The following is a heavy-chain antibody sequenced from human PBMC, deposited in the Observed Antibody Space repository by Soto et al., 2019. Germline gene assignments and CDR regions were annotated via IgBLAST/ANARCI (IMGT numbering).Heavy chain of an antibody. Sequence: SLGLSCAASGFTFSNYGMHWVRQAPGKGLEWVAIISFEGNNKYYSDSVKGRFTISRDNSKNMLFLQMNSLRPEDTAVYYCVKPKEHFYDSSPGETWGQGTPVTVSS. V-gene: IGHV3-30*18. CDR1: GFTFSNYG. CDR2: ISFEGNNK. J-gene: IGHJ5*02. CDR3: VKPKEHFYDSSPGET. D-gene: IGHD3-22*01.